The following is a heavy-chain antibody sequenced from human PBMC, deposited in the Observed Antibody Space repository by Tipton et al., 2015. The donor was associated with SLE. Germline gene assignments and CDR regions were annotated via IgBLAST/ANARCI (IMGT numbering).Heavy chain of an antibody. CDR1: GGSFSGYY. Sequence: TLSLTCAVYGGSFSGYYWSWIRQPPGKGLEWIGDINHSGSTNYNPSLNSRVTMSVDTSKNQFSLRLTSVTAADSAVYYCAREVYGRFPIWGQGALVTVSS. CDR3: AREVYGRFPI. J-gene: IGHJ4*02. CDR2: INHSGST. V-gene: IGHV4-34*01. D-gene: IGHD3-10*01.